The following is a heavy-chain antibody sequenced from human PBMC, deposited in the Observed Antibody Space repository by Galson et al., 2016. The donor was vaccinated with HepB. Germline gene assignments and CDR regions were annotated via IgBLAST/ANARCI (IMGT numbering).Heavy chain of an antibody. Sequence: ETLSLTCTISGGSIRNYFWSWIRQPPGKGLEWIGYIAYNGRTNYNPSLKSRVIISMDTSKNYFSLRLSSVAAADTAVYYCARQTTFGVVTYFDLWGQGTLVTVSS. D-gene: IGHD3-3*01. CDR1: GGSIRNYF. CDR3: ARQTTFGVVTYFDL. CDR2: IAYNGRT. J-gene: IGHJ4*02. V-gene: IGHV4-59*01.